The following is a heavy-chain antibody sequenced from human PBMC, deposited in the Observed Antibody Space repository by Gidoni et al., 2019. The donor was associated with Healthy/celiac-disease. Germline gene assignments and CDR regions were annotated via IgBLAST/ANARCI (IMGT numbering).Heavy chain of an antibody. Sequence: QVQLVESGGGLVKPGVSLRLSCAASGFPFSDYYMSWIRQAPGKGLGWVSYISSSGSTIYYADSVKGRFTISRDNAKNSLYLQMNSLRAEDTAVYYCARSPTMIVVVDSWGQGTLVTVSS. V-gene: IGHV3-11*01. CDR1: GFPFSDYY. D-gene: IGHD3-22*01. CDR3: ARSPTMIVVVDS. J-gene: IGHJ4*02. CDR2: ISSSGSTI.